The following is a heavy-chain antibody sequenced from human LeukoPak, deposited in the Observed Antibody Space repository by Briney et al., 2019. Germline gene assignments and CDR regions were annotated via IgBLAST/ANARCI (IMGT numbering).Heavy chain of an antibody. D-gene: IGHD2-8*02. V-gene: IGHV3-23*01. Sequence: GGSLRLSCAASGFTFTYAYMSWVRQAPGKGLEWVSGISGSGGSTYYADSVKGRFTISRDNSKNTLYLQMNSLRAEDTAVYYCAKRVVYYFDYWGQGTLVTVSS. CDR1: GFTFTYAY. J-gene: IGHJ4*02. CDR2: ISGSGGST. CDR3: AKRVVYYFDY.